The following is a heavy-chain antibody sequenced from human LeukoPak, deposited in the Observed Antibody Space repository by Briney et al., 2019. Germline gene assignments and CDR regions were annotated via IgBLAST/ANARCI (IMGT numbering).Heavy chain of an antibody. J-gene: IGHJ5*02. CDR2: IYTSGST. Sequence: PSETLSLTCTVSGGSISSGSYYWSWIRQPAGKGLEWIGRIYTSGSTNYNPSLKSRVTISVDTSKNQFSLKLSSVTAADTAVYNCARRSGSVTTEGGWFDPWGQGTLVTVSS. CDR3: ARRSGSVTTEGGWFDP. V-gene: IGHV4-61*02. D-gene: IGHD4-17*01. CDR1: GGSISSGSYY.